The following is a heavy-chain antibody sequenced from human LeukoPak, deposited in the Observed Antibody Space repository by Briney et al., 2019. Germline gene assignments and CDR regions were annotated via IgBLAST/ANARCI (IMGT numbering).Heavy chain of an antibody. J-gene: IGHJ4*02. Sequence: GGSLRLSCAASGFTFSSYAMSWVRQAPGKGLEWVSAISGSGGSTYYADSVKGRFTISRDNSKNTLYLQMNSLRAEDTAVYYCANPPDLTGYCSGGSCYVDYWGQGTLVTVSS. V-gene: IGHV3-23*01. CDR3: ANPPDLTGYCSGGSCYVDY. D-gene: IGHD2-15*01. CDR1: GFTFSSYA. CDR2: ISGSGGST.